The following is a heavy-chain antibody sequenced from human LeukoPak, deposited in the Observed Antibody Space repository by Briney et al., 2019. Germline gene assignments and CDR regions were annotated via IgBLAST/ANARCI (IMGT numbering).Heavy chain of an antibody. Sequence: GGSLRLSCAASGFTVSSNYMSWVRQAPGKGLEWVSVIYSGDSTYYADSVKGRFTISRDNSKNTLYLQMNSLRAEDTSVYYCAKDRVYSSGWYYFDYWGQGTLVTVSS. J-gene: IGHJ4*02. CDR1: GFTVSSNY. D-gene: IGHD6-19*01. V-gene: IGHV3-53*01. CDR3: AKDRVYSSGWYYFDY. CDR2: IYSGDST.